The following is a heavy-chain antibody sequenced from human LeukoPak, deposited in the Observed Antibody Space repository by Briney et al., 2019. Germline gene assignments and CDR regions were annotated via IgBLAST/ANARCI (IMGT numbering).Heavy chain of an antibody. J-gene: IGHJ4*02. CDR1: GGSISSSNW. Sequence: NPSETLSLTCAVSGGSISSSNWWSWVRQPPGKGLEWIGEIYHSGSTNYNPSLKSRVTISVDKSKNQFSLKLSSVTAADTAVYYCARGPYDSSGYYNYWGQGTLVTVSS. CDR3: ARGPYDSSGYYNY. D-gene: IGHD3-22*01. CDR2: IYHSGST. V-gene: IGHV4-4*02.